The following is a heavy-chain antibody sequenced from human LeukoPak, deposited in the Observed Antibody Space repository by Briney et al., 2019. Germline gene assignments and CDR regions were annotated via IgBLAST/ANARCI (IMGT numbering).Heavy chain of an antibody. CDR3: ARHDYGGNSGDY. CDR1: GFTFSSYG. CDR2: IGTSSSTI. J-gene: IGHJ4*02. D-gene: IGHD4-23*01. Sequence: PGGSLRLSCAASGFTFSSYGMNWVRKAPGKGLEWVSYIGTSSSTIYYADSVKGRFTISRDNAKNSLYLQMNSLRDEDTAVYYCARHDYGGNSGDYWGQGTLVTVSS. V-gene: IGHV3-48*02.